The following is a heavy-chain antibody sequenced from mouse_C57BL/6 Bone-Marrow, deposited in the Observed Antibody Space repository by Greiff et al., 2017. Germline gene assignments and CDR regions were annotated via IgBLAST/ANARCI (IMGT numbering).Heavy chain of an antibody. CDR2: INPNNGGT. J-gene: IGHJ2*01. V-gene: IGHV1-26*01. CDR3: ASGDYYGSSPYYFDY. D-gene: IGHD1-1*01. CDR1: GYTFTDYY. Sequence: EVQLQQPGAELVMPGASVKLSCKASGYTFTDYYMNWVKQSHGKSLEWIGDINPNNGGTSYNQKFKGKATLTVDKSSSTAYMELRSLTSEDSAVYYCASGDYYGSSPYYFDYWGQGTTLTVSS.